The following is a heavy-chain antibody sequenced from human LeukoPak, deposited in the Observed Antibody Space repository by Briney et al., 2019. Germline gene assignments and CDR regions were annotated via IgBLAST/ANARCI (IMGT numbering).Heavy chain of an antibody. CDR1: GYTFTSYY. CDR3: ARGSPQTYFYDTSGTD. V-gene: IGHV1-46*01. CDR2: INPSGGST. Sequence: ASVKVSCKASGYTFTSYYMHWVRQAPGQGLEWMGIINPSGGSTSYAQKFQGRVTMTRDTSINTAYMELSRLRSDDTAVYYCARGSPQTYFYDTSGTDWGQGTLVTVSS. D-gene: IGHD3-22*01. J-gene: IGHJ4*02.